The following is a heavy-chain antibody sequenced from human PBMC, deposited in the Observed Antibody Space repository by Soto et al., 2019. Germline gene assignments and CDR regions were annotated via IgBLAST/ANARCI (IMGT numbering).Heavy chain of an antibody. Sequence: SVKVSCKASGFTFTSSAVQWVRQARGQRLEWIGWIVVGSGNTNYAQKFQERVTITRDMSTSTAYMELSSLRSEDTAVYYCAREWELGYCSSTSCTEGYFDYWGQGTLVTVSS. D-gene: IGHD2-2*01. CDR1: GFTFTSSA. J-gene: IGHJ4*02. CDR3: AREWELGYCSSTSCTEGYFDY. CDR2: IVVGSGNT. V-gene: IGHV1-58*01.